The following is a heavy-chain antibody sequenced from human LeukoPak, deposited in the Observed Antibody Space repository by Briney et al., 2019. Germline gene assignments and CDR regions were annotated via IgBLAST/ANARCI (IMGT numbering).Heavy chain of an antibody. J-gene: IGHJ4*02. CDR3: ARKTYYYDSGSYSKSYYFDY. CDR2: IRSDGSDK. CDR1: GFTFSGYD. V-gene: IGHV3-33*01. D-gene: IGHD3-10*01. Sequence: PGGSLRLSCAASGFTFSGYDMHWVRQAPGKGLEWVALIRSDGSDKYYADSVKGRFTISRDNAKNSLFLQLNSLRAEDTAVYYCARKTYYYDSGSYSKSYYFDYWGQGTLVTVSS.